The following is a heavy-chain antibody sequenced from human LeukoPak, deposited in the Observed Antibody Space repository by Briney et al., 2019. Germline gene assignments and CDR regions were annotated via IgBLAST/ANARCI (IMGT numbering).Heavy chain of an antibody. CDR2: ISGSGGST. J-gene: IGHJ4*02. V-gene: IGHV3-23*01. D-gene: IGHD6-13*01. Sequence: GGSLRLSCAASGFTFSSYAMSWVRQAPGKGLEWVSAISGSGGSTYYADSVKGRFTISRDNSKNTLYLQMNSLRAEDTAVYYCAKSAQLAEDRSYYFDYWGQGTLVTVSS. CDR1: GFTFSSYA. CDR3: AKSAQLAEDRSYYFDY.